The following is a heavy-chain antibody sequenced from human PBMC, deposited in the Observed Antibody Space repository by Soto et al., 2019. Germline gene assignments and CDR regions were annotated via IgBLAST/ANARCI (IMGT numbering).Heavy chain of an antibody. CDR2: TYYRSKWYN. Sequence: PSQTLSLTCVISGDSVSSNSAASNWIRQSPSRGLEWLGRTYYRSKWYNDYAVSVKSRITINPDTSKNQFSLQLNSVTPEDTAVYYCARVNLQLWPRGAFDIWGQGTMVTVSS. CDR1: GDSVSSNSAA. J-gene: IGHJ3*02. CDR3: ARVNLQLWPRGAFDI. V-gene: IGHV6-1*01. D-gene: IGHD5-18*01.